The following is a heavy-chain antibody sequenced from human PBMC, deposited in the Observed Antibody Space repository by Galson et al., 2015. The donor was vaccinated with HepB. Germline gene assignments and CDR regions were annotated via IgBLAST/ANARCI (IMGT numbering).Heavy chain of an antibody. J-gene: IGHJ6*02. CDR2: IIPIFGTA. D-gene: IGHD3-3*01. V-gene: IGHV1-69*13. CDR3: ARSEGFGVVMQYSYYYGMDV. CDR1: GGTFSSYV. Sequence: SVKVSCKASGGTFSSYVISWVRQAPGQGLEWMGGIIPIFGTANYAQKFQGRVTITADESTSTAYMELSSLRSEDTAVYYCARSEGFGVVMQYSYYYGMDVWGQGTTVTVSS.